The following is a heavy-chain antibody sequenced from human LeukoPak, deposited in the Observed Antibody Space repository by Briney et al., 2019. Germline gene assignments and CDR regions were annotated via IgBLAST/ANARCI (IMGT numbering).Heavy chain of an antibody. V-gene: IGHV3-23*01. Sequence: GGSLRPSCAASGFTFSIYAMSWVRQAPGKGLQWVSSITSSGDGTYYADSVKGRFTISRDNSENMLYLQMNSLRVEDTAVYFCAKDRPNYYGSNGHYYRREGDYWGQGTLVTVSS. CDR2: ITSSGDGT. D-gene: IGHD3-22*01. CDR1: GFTFSIYA. CDR3: AKDRPNYYGSNGHYYRREGDY. J-gene: IGHJ4*02.